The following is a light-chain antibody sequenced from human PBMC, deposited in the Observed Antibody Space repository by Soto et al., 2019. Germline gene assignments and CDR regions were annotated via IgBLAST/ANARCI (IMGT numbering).Light chain of an antibody. V-gene: IGKV3-20*01. J-gene: IGKJ1*01. CDR2: GAS. CDR3: QQYGSSPGT. CDR1: QSVSSNY. Sequence: EIVLTQSPGTLSLSPGERATLSFRSSQSVSSNYLAWYQQKPGQAPRLLIYGASGRATDIPDRFSGRGSGTDFTLTISRLEPEDFAVYYCQQYGSSPGTFGQGTKVDIK.